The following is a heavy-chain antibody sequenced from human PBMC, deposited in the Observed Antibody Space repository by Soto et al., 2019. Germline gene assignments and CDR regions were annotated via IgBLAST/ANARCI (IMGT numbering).Heavy chain of an antibody. CDR1: GFTFSTYG. J-gene: IGHJ4*02. V-gene: IGHV3-30*18. Sequence: QVQVVESGGGVVQPGRSLTLSCAASGFTFSTYGMHWFRQAQGKGLEWVAIISYDGSNKYYADSVKGRFTISRDNSMNPLYLQLNSLRAEDTAVYYCAKDIHAGRDGSHYAADYWGQGTLVTVSS. CDR2: ISYDGSNK. D-gene: IGHD4-17*01. CDR3: AKDIHAGRDGSHYAADY.